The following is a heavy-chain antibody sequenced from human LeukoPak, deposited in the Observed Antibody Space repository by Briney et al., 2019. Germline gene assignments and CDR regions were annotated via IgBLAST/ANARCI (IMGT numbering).Heavy chain of an antibody. CDR1: GFTFSSYS. J-gene: IGHJ4*02. CDR3: ATSHYDSSGYPFDY. Sequence: PGGSLRLSCAASGFTFSSYSMNWVRQAPGKGLEWVAVISYDGSNKYYADSVKGRFTISRDNSKNTLYLQMNSLRAEDTAVYYCATSHYDSSGYPFDYWGQGTLVTVSS. CDR2: ISYDGSNK. V-gene: IGHV3-30*03. D-gene: IGHD3-22*01.